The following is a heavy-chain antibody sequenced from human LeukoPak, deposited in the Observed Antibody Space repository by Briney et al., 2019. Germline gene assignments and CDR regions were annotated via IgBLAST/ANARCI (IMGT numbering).Heavy chain of an antibody. Sequence: ASVKVSCNASGGTFSSYAISWVRPAPGQGLEWMGGIIPIFGTANYAQKFQGRVTITADESTSTAYMELSSLRSEDTAVYYCAREKVRQSGMDVWGQGTTVTVSS. J-gene: IGHJ6*02. CDR3: AREKVRQSGMDV. V-gene: IGHV1-69*01. D-gene: IGHD2-2*01. CDR1: GGTFSSYA. CDR2: IIPIFGTA.